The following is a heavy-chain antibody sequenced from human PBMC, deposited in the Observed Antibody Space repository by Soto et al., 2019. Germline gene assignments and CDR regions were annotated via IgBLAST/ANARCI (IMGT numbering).Heavy chain of an antibody. D-gene: IGHD3-10*01. CDR3: AKLGGYYYGSGSYYGGTFDY. CDR1: GFTFSSYG. Sequence: GGSLRLSCAASGFTFSSYGMHWVRQAPGKGLEWVAVISYDGSNKYYADSVKGRFTISRDNSKNTLYLQMNSLRAEDTAVYYCAKLGGYYYGSGSYYGGTFDYWGQGTLVTVSS. V-gene: IGHV3-30*18. J-gene: IGHJ4*02. CDR2: ISYDGSNK.